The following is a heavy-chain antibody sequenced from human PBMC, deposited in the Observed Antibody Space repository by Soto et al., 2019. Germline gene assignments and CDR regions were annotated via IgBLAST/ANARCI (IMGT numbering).Heavy chain of an antibody. Sequence: GGSLRLSCAASGFTFSSYAMSWVRQAPGKGLEWVSAISGSGGSTYYADSVKGRFTISRDNSKNTLYLQMNSLRAEDTAVYYCAKNRVWCGESEDYYMDVWGKGTTVTVSS. V-gene: IGHV3-23*01. CDR3: AKNRVWCGESEDYYMDV. CDR2: ISGSGGST. D-gene: IGHD3-10*01. J-gene: IGHJ6*03. CDR1: GFTFSSYA.